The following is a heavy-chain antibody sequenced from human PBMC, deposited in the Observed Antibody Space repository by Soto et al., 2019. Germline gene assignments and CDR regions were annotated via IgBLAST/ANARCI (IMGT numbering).Heavy chain of an antibody. V-gene: IGHV1-69*12. CDR3: ARGPVPYYLEY. J-gene: IGHJ4*02. CDR1: GGTFSSYA. CDR2: VIPIFGNA. Sequence: QVQLVQSGAEVKKPGSSVKVSCKASGGTFSSYAISWVRQAPGQGLEWMGGVIPIFGNANFAQKFQGRATXTXGESKSTADMELSDTRSEDTAVYYSARGPVPYYLEYWGQGTLVTVSA. D-gene: IGHD3-10*01.